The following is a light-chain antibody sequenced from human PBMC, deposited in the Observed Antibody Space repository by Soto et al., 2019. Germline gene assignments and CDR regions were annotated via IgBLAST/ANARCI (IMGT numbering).Light chain of an antibody. CDR2: GTS. CDR3: QQYDTWPRT. V-gene: IGKV3-15*01. CDR1: QSVSRN. Sequence: EIVMTQSPATLSVSPGERATLSCRASQSVSRNFAWYQQKPGQAPGLLIYGTSTRATGIPGRFSGSGSGTEFTLTISSLQSEDFAVYYCQQYDTWPRTFGQGTNLEIK. J-gene: IGKJ2*01.